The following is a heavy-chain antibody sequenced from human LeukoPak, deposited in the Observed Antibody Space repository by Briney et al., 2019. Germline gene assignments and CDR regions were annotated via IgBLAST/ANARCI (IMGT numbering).Heavy chain of an antibody. J-gene: IGHJ3*01. D-gene: IGHD3-10*01. CDR2: IGYDGSNK. CDR1: GFTFSDYA. V-gene: IGHV3-33*01. CDR3: ARDRFMVLGVMVGTFDL. Sequence: GGSLRLSCAASGFTFSDYAMHWVRQAPGKGLEWVAVIGYDGSNKYDADSVKGRFTISRDNSKNMMYLQMNSLRAEDTAVYYCARDRFMVLGVMVGTFDLWGQGTMVTVSS.